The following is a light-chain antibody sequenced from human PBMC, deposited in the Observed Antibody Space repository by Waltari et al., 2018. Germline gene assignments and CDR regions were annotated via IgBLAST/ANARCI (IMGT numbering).Light chain of an antibody. CDR3: HQYYATPWT. V-gene: IGKV4-1*01. CDR2: WAS. CDR1: QSVLYSPNSKNY. Sequence: SLGERATINCKSSQSVLYSPNSKNYLAWYQQKPGQPPKLLIYWASTRESGVPDRFSGSGSGTDFTLTISSLQAEDVAVYYCHQYYATPWTFGQGTKLEIK. J-gene: IGKJ1*01.